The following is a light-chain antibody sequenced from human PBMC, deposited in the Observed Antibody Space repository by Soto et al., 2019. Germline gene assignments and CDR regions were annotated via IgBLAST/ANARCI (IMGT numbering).Light chain of an antibody. Sequence: DIVMTQSPDSLAVSLGERATINCKSSQSILYNSNNKNYLAWYQQKPGQPPKLLIYWASTRESWVPDRFSGSGSGTEFTLTISSLQAEDVAVYHCQQYYSTPPTFGQGTKVEIK. V-gene: IGKV4-1*01. CDR2: WAS. CDR3: QQYYSTPPT. CDR1: QSILYNSNNKNY. J-gene: IGKJ1*01.